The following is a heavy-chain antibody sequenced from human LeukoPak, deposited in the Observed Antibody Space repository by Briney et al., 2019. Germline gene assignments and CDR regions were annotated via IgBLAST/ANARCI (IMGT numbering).Heavy chain of an antibody. Sequence: ASVKVSCKASGYTFTSYDINWVRQATGQGLEWMGWMNPNSGNTGYAQKFQGRVTMTRNTSISTAYMELRSLRSDDTAVYYCARDWIVVVTNSPRYFDYWGQGTLVTVSS. CDR3: ARDWIVVVTNSPRYFDY. CDR1: GYTFTSYD. CDR2: MNPNSGNT. D-gene: IGHD3-22*01. V-gene: IGHV1-8*01. J-gene: IGHJ4*02.